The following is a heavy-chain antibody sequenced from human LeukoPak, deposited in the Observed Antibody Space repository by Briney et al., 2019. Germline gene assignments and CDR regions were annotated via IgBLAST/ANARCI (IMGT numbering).Heavy chain of an antibody. Sequence: SETLSLTCAVSGGSISSGHSSWNWFRQPPGKGLEWIGYIYHSGSTYYNPSLKSRVAISVDRSKNQFSLKLRSVTAADTAVYYCTRERGYSGSYFKGAFDIWGQGTMITVSS. CDR2: IYHSGST. CDR3: TRERGYSGSYFKGAFDI. D-gene: IGHD1-26*01. V-gene: IGHV4-30-2*01. J-gene: IGHJ3*02. CDR1: GGSISSGHSS.